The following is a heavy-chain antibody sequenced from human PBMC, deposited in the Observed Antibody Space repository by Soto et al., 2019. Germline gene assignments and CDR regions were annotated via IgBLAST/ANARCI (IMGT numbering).Heavy chain of an antibody. V-gene: IGHV4-59*01. CDR3: ARGAAGTKDYYYYGMDV. CDR2: IYYSGST. Sequence: SETLSLTGTVSGGSISSYYWSWIRQPPGKGLEWIGYIYYSGSTNYNPSLKSRVTISVDTSKNQFSLKLSSVTAADTAVYYCARGAAGTKDYYYYGMDVWGQGTTVTVSS. J-gene: IGHJ6*02. CDR1: GGSISSYY. D-gene: IGHD6-13*01.